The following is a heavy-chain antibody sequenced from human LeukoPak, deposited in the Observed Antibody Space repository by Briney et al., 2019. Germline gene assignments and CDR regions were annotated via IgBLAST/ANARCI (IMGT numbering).Heavy chain of an antibody. CDR2: ISGSGGST. D-gene: IGHD6-19*01. J-gene: IGHJ4*02. V-gene: IGHV3-23*01. CDR1: GFTFSSYG. CDR3: AATPGYSSGWYLDY. Sequence: PGGSLRLSCAASGFTFSSYGMSWVRQAPGKGLEWVSAISGSGGSTYYADSVKGRFTISRDNSKNTLYLQMNSLRAEDTAVYYCAATPGYSSGWYLDYWGQGTLVTVSS.